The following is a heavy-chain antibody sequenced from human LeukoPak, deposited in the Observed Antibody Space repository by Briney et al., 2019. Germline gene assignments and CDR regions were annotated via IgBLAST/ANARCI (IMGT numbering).Heavy chain of an antibody. CDR1: RFTYNNYH. D-gene: IGHD2-2*02. CDR2: ISNDWWDT. V-gene: IGHV3-74*01. Sequence: GVSLRLSCAASRFTYNNYHMHWAPHAPGKGLVWVSRISNDWWDTTHGDPVRGRFTISRDNAENTLYLQMHRLRADDTAVYYWARAFRSHTHYTIDTWGPETPVTASS. J-gene: IGHJ5*02. CDR3: ARAFRSHTHYTIDT.